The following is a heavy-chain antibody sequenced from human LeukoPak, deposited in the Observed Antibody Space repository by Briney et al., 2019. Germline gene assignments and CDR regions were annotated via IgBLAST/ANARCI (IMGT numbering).Heavy chain of an antibody. CDR2: TYYRSKWYN. J-gene: IGHJ4*02. D-gene: IGHD6-19*01. Sequence: SQTLSLTCAISGDSVSINSAAWNWIRQSPSRGLEWLGRTYYRSKWYNDYAVSVKSRITINPDTSKNQFSLQLNSVTPEDTAVYYCAREGRIAVADTPYYFDYWGQGTLVTVSS. CDR1: GDSVSINSAA. V-gene: IGHV6-1*01. CDR3: AREGRIAVADTPYYFDY.